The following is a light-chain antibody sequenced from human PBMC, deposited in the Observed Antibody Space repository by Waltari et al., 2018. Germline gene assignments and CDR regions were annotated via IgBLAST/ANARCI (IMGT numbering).Light chain of an antibody. J-gene: IGLJ1*01. CDR2: GNS. V-gene: IGLV1-40*01. CDR1: RSNIGAGYD. CDR3: QSYDSSLSGYV. Sequence: QSVLTQPPSVSGAPGQRVTIPCTGSRSNIGAGYDVPWYQQLPGTAPKLLIYGNSNRPSGVPDRFSGSKSGTSASLAITGLQAEDEADYYCQSYDSSLSGYVFGTGTKVTVL.